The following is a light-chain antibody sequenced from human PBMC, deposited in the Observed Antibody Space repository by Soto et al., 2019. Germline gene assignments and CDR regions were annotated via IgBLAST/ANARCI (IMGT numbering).Light chain of an antibody. Sequence: DIVMTQSPATLSVSPGERATLSCRASQSVSSNLAWYQQKPGQAPRLLIYGASTRVTGIPARFSGSGSGTESTLTISSLQSEDFAVYYCQQYNNWSAFGQGTKVDIK. CDR3: QQYNNWSA. CDR1: QSVSSN. CDR2: GAS. J-gene: IGKJ1*01. V-gene: IGKV3-15*01.